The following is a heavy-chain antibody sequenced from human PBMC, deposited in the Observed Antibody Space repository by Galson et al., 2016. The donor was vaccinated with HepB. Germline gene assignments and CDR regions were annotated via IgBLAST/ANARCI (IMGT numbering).Heavy chain of an antibody. CDR1: GFIFSTYA. D-gene: IGHD6-19*01. CDR2: ISHDGRNK. Sequence: SLRLSCAASGFIFSTYAMHWVRQAPGKGLEWVAVISHDGRNKYYAASVKGRFTISRGNSNNMVDLEMNSLRVEDTAVYYCARYQSAVAGLPEYFDYWGQGTLVTVSS. J-gene: IGHJ4*02. CDR3: ARYQSAVAGLPEYFDY. V-gene: IGHV3-30*04.